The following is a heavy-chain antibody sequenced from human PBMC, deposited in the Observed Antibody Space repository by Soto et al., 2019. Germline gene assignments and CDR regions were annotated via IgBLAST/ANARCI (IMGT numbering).Heavy chain of an antibody. CDR1: GGSVRTANW. CDR3: ARQGVVGARSLDP. CDR2: IFHGGTT. J-gene: IGHJ5*02. D-gene: IGHD6-6*01. Sequence: QVQLQESGPGLLKPSETLSLTCAVSGGSVRTANWWSWVRQSPGKGLEWIGEIFHGGTTYYNPSLKSRLTISMDKSKNQLSLNLTSVTAADTALYYCARQGVVGARSLDPWGQGKLVTVSS. V-gene: IGHV4-4*02.